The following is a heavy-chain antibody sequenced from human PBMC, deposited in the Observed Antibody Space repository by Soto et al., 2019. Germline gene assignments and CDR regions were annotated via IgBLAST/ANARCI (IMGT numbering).Heavy chain of an antibody. Sequence: QVQLQQWGAGLLKPSETLSLTCAVYGGSFSGYYWSWIRQPPGKGLEWIGEINHSGSTNYNPSLRKRVRISVDTLKYQFNLQLSLFTAADTAVYYCARGRSECSGGSCYSYGGTYYFDYWGQGTLVTVSS. CDR3: ARGRSECSGGSCYSYGGTYYFDY. D-gene: IGHD2-15*01. CDR2: INHSGST. CDR1: GGSFSGYY. J-gene: IGHJ4*02. V-gene: IGHV4-34*01.